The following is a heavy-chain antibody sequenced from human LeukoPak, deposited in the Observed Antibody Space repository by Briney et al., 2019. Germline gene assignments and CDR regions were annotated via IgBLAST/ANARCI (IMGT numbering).Heavy chain of an antibody. V-gene: IGHV1-2*02. CDR3: ARAGVVVEAATYFDY. CDR2: INPNSGGT. D-gene: IGHD2-15*01. J-gene: IGHJ4*02. Sequence: ASVKVSCKASGYTFTGYYMHWVRQAPGQGLEWMGWINPNSGGTNYAQKFQGRVTMTRDTSISTAYMELSRLRSDDTAVYYCARAGVVVEAATYFDYWGQGTLVTVSS. CDR1: GYTFTGYY.